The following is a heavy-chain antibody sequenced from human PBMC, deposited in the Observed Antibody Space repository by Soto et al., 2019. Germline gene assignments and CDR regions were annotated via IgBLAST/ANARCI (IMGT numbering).Heavy chain of an antibody. J-gene: IGHJ4*02. CDR3: ARLRRSSSSGPTIKVRAVAGPYYFDY. V-gene: IGHV4-39*01. CDR2: IYYSGST. D-gene: IGHD6-6*01. Sequence: SETLSLTCTVSGGSISSSSYYWGWIRQPPGKGLEWIGSIYYSGSTYYNPSLKSRVTISVDTSKNQFSLKLSSVTAADTAVYYCARLRRSSSSGPTIKVRAVAGPYYFDYWGQGTLVTVSS. CDR1: GGSISSSSYY.